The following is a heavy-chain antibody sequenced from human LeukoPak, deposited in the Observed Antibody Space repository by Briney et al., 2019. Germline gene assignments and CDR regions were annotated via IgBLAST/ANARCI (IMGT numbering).Heavy chain of an antibody. V-gene: IGHV4-30-2*01. D-gene: IGHD2-2*01. CDR1: GGSISSGGYY. Sequence: PSQTLSLTCTVSGGSISSGGYYWSWIRQPPGKGLEWIGYIYHSGSTYYNPSLKSRVTISVDRSKNQFSLKLSSVTAADTAVYYCARVGCSSTSCYWNWFDPWGQGTLVTVSS. CDR3: ARVGCSSTSCYWNWFDP. CDR2: IYHSGST. J-gene: IGHJ5*02.